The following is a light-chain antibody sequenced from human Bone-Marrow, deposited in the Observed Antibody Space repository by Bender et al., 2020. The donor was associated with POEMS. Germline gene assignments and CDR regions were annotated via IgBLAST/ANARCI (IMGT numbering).Light chain of an antibody. CDR1: SSDVGSYNY. CDR2: DFT. CDR3: SSYTSNRDNVV. Sequence: QSALTQPASVSGSPGQSITISCTGTSSDVGSYNYVSWYQQYPGTAPKLMIYDFTQRPSGVPDRFSGSKSANTASLTISGLQAEDEADYYCSSYTSNRDNVVFGGGTKLTVL. V-gene: IGLV2-14*03. J-gene: IGLJ2*01.